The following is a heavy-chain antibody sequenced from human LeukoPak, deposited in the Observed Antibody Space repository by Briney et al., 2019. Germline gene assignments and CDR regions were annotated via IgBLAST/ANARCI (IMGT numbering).Heavy chain of an antibody. Sequence: GGSLRLSCAASGFTFSSYAMSWVRQAPGKGLEWVSAISGSGGSTYYADSVKGRFTISRDNSKNTLYLQMNSLRAEDTAVYYCAKGDIVVVVAATPLTFDLWGRGTLVTVSS. V-gene: IGHV3-23*01. CDR3: AKGDIVVVVAATPLTFDL. J-gene: IGHJ2*01. CDR1: GFTFSSYA. D-gene: IGHD2-15*01. CDR2: ISGSGGST.